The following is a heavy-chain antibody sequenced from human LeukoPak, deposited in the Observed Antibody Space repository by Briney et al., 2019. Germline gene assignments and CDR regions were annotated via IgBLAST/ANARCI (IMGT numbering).Heavy chain of an antibody. Sequence: SETLSLTCTVSGGSISNVNYYWSWIRQPAGKGLEWIGRIYASGSTYYNPSLKSRVTISVDTSKNQFSLKLSSVTAADTAVYYCARFTPYPIYWGQGTLVTVSS. J-gene: IGHJ4*02. CDR3: ARFTPYPIY. CDR2: IYASGST. D-gene: IGHD2-21*01. V-gene: IGHV4-61*02. CDR1: GGSISNVNYY.